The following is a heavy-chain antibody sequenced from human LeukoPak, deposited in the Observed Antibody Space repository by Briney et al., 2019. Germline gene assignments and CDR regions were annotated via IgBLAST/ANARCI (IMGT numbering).Heavy chain of an antibody. CDR1: GYTFTSYG. CDR2: ISAYNGNT. D-gene: IGHD1-26*01. V-gene: IGHV1-18*01. Sequence: ASVKVSSKASGYTFTSYGISWGRQAPGQGLEWMGWISAYNGNTNYAQKLQGRVTMTTDTSTSTAYMELRSLRSDDTAVYYCARDRYSGSYFDYWGQGTLVTVSS. CDR3: ARDRYSGSYFDY. J-gene: IGHJ4*02.